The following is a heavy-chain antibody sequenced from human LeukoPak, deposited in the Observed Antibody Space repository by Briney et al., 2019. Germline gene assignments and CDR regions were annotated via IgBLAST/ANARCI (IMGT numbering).Heavy chain of an antibody. V-gene: IGHV1-69*04. CDR3: ARVRYSTTWVAIDD. J-gene: IGHJ4*02. D-gene: IGHD6-13*01. CDR2: IIPSLGIA. Sequence: ASVKVSCKASGDTFSSYGISWVRQAPGQGLEWMGRIIPSLGIASYAQTFQGKVTITADKSTSTAYMELSSLRSADTAVYCCARVRYSTTWVAIDDWGQGTLVTVSS. CDR1: GDTFSSYG.